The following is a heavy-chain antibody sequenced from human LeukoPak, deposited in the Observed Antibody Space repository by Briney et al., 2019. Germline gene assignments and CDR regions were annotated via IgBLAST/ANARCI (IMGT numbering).Heavy chain of an antibody. CDR2: ISYDGSNK. D-gene: IGHD5-18*01. J-gene: IGHJ4*02. CDR1: RFTFSSYA. CDR3: ARASGYSLDY. V-gene: IGHV3-30-3*01. Sequence: QPGRSLRLSCAASRFTFSSYAMHWVRQAPGKGLEWVAVISYDGSNKYYADSVKGRFTISRDNSKNTLYLQMNSLRAEDTAVYYCARASGYSLDYWGQGTLVTVSS.